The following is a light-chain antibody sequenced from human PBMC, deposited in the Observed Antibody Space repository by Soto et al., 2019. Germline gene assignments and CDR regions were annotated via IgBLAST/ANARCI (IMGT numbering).Light chain of an antibody. J-gene: IGKJ2*01. CDR1: QSLVHRDGNTY. CDR2: KIF. Sequence: DVVMTQSPLFLPVTLGQPASVSCRSSQSLVHRDGNTYFSWYHQRPGQSPRRLIEKIFDRDSGVPDRFSGSGSGTDFRLKISRVEAEDVGTYYCMQYTHWPHTFGQGTKVDIK. V-gene: IGKV2-30*02. CDR3: MQYTHWPHT.